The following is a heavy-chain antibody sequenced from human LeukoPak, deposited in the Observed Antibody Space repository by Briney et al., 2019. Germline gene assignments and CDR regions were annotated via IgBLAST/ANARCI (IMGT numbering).Heavy chain of an antibody. CDR3: ARVVRIIYGDYADY. Sequence: GGSLKLSCAASGLTFSSYWMSWVRQAPGKGLEWVANIKQDGSEKYYVDSVKGRFTISRDNAKNSLYLQMNSLRAEDTAVYYCARVVRIIYGDYADYWGQGTLVTVSS. CDR2: IKQDGSEK. V-gene: IGHV3-7*01. J-gene: IGHJ4*02. CDR1: GLTFSSYW. D-gene: IGHD4-17*01.